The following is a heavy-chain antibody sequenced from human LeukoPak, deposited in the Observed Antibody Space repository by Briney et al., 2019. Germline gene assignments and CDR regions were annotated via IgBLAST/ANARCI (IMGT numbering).Heavy chain of an antibody. CDR2: IYYSGST. Sequence: PSETLSLTCTVSGGSISSGDYYWSWIRQPPGKGLEWIGYIYYSGSTYYNPSLKSRVTISVDTSKNQFSLKLSSVTAADTAVYYCARVEYVATVPNFDYWGQGTLVTVSS. J-gene: IGHJ4*02. V-gene: IGHV4-30-4*01. D-gene: IGHD5-12*01. CDR3: ARVEYVATVPNFDY. CDR1: GGSISSGDYY.